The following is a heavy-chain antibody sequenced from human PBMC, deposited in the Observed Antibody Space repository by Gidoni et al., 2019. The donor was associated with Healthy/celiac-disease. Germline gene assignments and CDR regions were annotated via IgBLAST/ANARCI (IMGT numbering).Heavy chain of an antibody. J-gene: IGHJ3*02. CDR3: AKDHYSGSPGAFDI. CDR2: IIGSGVST. D-gene: IGHD1-26*01. CDR1: GCPFSSYA. V-gene: IGHV3-23*01. Sequence: EVQLLESGGGLVQPGGSLGPACAAAGCPFSSYAMSWVRPAPGKGLEWFSAIIGSGVSTYYADSVNGRFTISRDNSKNTLYLQMNSLRAEDTAVYYCAKDHYSGSPGAFDIWGQGTMVTVSS.